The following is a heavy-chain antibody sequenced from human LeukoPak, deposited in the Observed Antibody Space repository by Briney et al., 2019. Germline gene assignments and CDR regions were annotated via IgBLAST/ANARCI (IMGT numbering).Heavy chain of an antibody. D-gene: IGHD6-6*01. V-gene: IGHV3-30*02. CDR1: GFTFSSYG. J-gene: IGHJ4*02. CDR3: AKDLRSYSSPSYYFDY. Sequence: GGSLRLSCAASGFTFSSYGMHWVRQAPGKGLEWVAFIRYDGSNKYYADSVKGRFTISRDNSKNTLYLQMNSLRAEDTAVYYCAKDLRSYSSPSYYFDYWGQGTLVTVSS. CDR2: IRYDGSNK.